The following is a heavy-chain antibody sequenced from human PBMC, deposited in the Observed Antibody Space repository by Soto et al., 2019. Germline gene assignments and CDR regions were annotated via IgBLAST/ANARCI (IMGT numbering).Heavy chain of an antibody. CDR3: ARQDPSYGYILDY. CDR2: IYHSGST. Sequence: SETLSLTCAVSGGSISSSNWWSWVRQPPGKGLEWIGEIYHSGSTNYNPSLKSRVTISVDKSKNQFSLKLSSVTAADTAVYYCARQDPSYGYILDYWGQGTLVTVSS. J-gene: IGHJ4*02. D-gene: IGHD5-18*01. V-gene: IGHV4-4*02. CDR1: GGSISSSNW.